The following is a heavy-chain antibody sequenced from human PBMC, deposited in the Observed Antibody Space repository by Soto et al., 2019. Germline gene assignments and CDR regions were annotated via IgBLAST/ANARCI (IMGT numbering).Heavy chain of an antibody. CDR2: IYYSGST. CDR3: ARHSNRNYGLYYFDY. V-gene: IGHV4-59*08. J-gene: IGHJ4*02. Sequence: PSETLSLTCPVSGGSISSYYWSWIRQPPGKGLEWIGYIYYSGSTNYNPSLKSRVTISVDTSKNQFSLKVSSATAADTAVYYCARHSNRNYGLYYFDYWGLGALVTVSS. CDR1: GGSISSYY. D-gene: IGHD4-4*01.